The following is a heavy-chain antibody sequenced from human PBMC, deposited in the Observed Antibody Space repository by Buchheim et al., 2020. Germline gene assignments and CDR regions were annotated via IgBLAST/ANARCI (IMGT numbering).Heavy chain of an antibody. J-gene: IGHJ4*02. CDR2: IKQDGSEK. D-gene: IGHD3-3*01. V-gene: IGHV3-7*01. Sequence: EVQLVESGGGLVQPGGSLRLSCAASGFTFSSYWMSWVRQAPGKGLEWVANIKQDGSEKYYVDSVKGRFTISRDHAKNSLYLQMNSLRAEDTAVYYCARVRFLEWLSKGMFDYWGQGTL. CDR1: GFTFSSYW. CDR3: ARVRFLEWLSKGMFDY.